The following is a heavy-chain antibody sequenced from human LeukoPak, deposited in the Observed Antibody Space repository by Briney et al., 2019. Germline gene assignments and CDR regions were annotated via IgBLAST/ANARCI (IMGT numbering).Heavy chain of an antibody. CDR3: AREPGPGYFDY. CDR1: GFTFSSYW. D-gene: IGHD1-14*01. Sequence: GGSLRLSCAASGFTFSSYWMSWVRQAPGKGLEWVAVISHDGSDKHYTDSVKGRFTISRDNSRNTLYPQMNSLRAEDTAVYYCAREPGPGYFDYWGQGTLVTVSS. CDR2: ISHDGSDK. J-gene: IGHJ4*02. V-gene: IGHV3-30-3*01.